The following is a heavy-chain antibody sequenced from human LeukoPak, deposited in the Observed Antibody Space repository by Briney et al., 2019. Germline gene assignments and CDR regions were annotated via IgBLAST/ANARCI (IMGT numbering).Heavy chain of an antibody. CDR1: GGSINSGY. D-gene: IGHD1-26*01. CDR2: FYYSGST. J-gene: IGHJ4*02. CDR3: ARGQGGNYYLNYFDY. V-gene: IGHV4-59*01. Sequence: SETLSLTCSVSGGSINSGYWSWIRQPPGKGLEWIGHFYYSGSTNYNPSLKSRVTISVDTSRNQFSLKLTSVTAADTAVYYCARGQGGNYYLNYFDYWGQGALVTVSS.